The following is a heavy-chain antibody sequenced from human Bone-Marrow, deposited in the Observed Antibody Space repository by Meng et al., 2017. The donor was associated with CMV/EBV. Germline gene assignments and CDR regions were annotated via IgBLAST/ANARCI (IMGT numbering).Heavy chain of an antibody. Sequence: EVQLVESGGVSVQPGGSLRRSCAVSGFTLTRYWMHWVREVPGKGLEWVSRIDIDGRDITYADSVRGRFSISRDDAKNTLYLQMNSLRIEDTAVYYCARGVAETLGWEMGYWGQGTRVTVYS. CDR1: GFTLTRYW. D-gene: IGHD1-26*01. J-gene: IGHJ4*02. CDR3: ARGVAETLGWEMGY. CDR2: IDIDGRDI. V-gene: IGHV3-74*03.